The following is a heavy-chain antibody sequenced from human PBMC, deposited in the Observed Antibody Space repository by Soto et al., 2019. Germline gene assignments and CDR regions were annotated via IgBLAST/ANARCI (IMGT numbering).Heavy chain of an antibody. CDR1: GESFSGYY. CDR2: IDHTGST. Sequence: QVQLQQWGAGLLKPSETLSLTCAVYGESFSGYYWSWIRQPPGKGLEWIGEIDHTGSTSYNPSLRSRVTISLDTSNNQFSLTLSSVTAADTAVYYCARVRPRYGIDVWGQGTTVTVSS. V-gene: IGHV4-34*02. CDR3: ARVRPRYGIDV. J-gene: IGHJ6*02.